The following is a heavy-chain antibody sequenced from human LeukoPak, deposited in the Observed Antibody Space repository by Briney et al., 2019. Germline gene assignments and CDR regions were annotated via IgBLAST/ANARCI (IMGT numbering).Heavy chain of an antibody. CDR3: ASGDGYCSGGSCYSAYYYMDV. Sequence: ASVKVSCKASGYTSTGYYMHWVRQAPGQGLEWMGWINPNSGGTNYAQKFQGRVTMTRDTSISTAYMELSRLRSDDTAVYYCASGDGYCSGGSCYSAYYYMDVWGKGTTVTVSS. V-gene: IGHV1-2*02. CDR1: GYTSTGYY. J-gene: IGHJ6*03. D-gene: IGHD2-15*01. CDR2: INPNSGGT.